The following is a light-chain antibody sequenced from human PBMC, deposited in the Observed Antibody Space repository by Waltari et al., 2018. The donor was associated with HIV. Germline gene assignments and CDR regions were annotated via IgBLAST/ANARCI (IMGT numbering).Light chain of an antibody. V-gene: IGLV2-23*01. CDR2: EGT. CDR1: SSDVGNYNL. J-gene: IGLJ2*01. Sequence: QSALTQPASVSGSPGQSISISCTGTSSDVGNYNLVSWYQQHPGKAPKLVIYEGTKRPSGVSNRFSGSKSGNTASLTISGLQAEDEAHYFCCSFANSRTLGFG. CDR3: CSFANSRTLG.